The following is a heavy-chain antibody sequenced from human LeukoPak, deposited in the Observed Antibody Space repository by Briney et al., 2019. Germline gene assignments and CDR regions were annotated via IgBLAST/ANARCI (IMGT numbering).Heavy chain of an antibody. V-gene: IGHV3-21*01. Sequence: PGGSLRLSCAASGFTFSSYDMNWVRQAPGKGLEWVSSISTSSSYIYSADSVKGRFTISRDNAKNSLYLQMNSLRAEDTAVYYCVRDTFSPDAFDIWGQGTMVTVSS. D-gene: IGHD3-16*01. CDR2: ISTSSSYI. J-gene: IGHJ3*02. CDR3: VRDTFSPDAFDI. CDR1: GFTFSSYD.